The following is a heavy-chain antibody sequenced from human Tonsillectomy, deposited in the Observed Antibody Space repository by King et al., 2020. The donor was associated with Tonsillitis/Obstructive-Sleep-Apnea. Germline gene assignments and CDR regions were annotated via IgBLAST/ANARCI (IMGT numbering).Heavy chain of an antibody. V-gene: IGHV1-46*01. CDR3: ARGTADGPSFDY. CDR2: INSSGGST. D-gene: IGHD6-13*01. CDR1: GYTFSSFY. Sequence: VQLVESGAEVKKPGASVKVSCTASGYTFSSFYMHWVRQAPGQGLEWMGIINSSGGSTIYAQKFRGRVTMTRDTSTSTVYMDLSSLRSEDTALYYCARGTADGPSFDYWGQGTLVTVSS. J-gene: IGHJ4*02.